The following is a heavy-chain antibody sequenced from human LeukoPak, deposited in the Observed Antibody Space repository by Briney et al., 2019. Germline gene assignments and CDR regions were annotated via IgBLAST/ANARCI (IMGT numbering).Heavy chain of an antibody. CDR2: TRYDGTNK. CDR3: AKVRLVPAAMLDY. Sequence: PGGSLRLSCAASGFAFSNYDMHWVRQAPGKGLEWVAFTRYDGTNKYYVDYVKGRFTISRDNSKNTLYLQMNSLRAEDTAVYYCAKVRLVPAAMLDYWGQGTLVTVSS. D-gene: IGHD2-2*01. CDR1: GFAFSNYD. J-gene: IGHJ4*02. V-gene: IGHV3-30*02.